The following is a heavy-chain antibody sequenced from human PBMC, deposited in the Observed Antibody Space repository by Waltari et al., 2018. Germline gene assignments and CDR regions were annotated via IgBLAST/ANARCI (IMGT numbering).Heavy chain of an antibody. CDR3: AKHDYGDYNFAY. D-gene: IGHD4-17*01. CDR1: GGSISSGSYY. J-gene: IGHJ4*02. Sequence: QLQLQESGPGLVKSSETLSLTCTVSGGSISSGSYYWGWIRQPPGKGLEWIGSIYYSGSTYYNPSLKSRVTISVDTSKNQFSLKLSSVTAADTAVYYCAKHDYGDYNFAYWGQGTLVTVSS. V-gene: IGHV4-39*01. CDR2: IYYSGST.